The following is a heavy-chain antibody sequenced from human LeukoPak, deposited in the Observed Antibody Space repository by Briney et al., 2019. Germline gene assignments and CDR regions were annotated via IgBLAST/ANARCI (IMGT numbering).Heavy chain of an antibody. CDR1: GFTFRSYE. J-gene: IGHJ5*02. D-gene: IGHD6-13*01. CDR2: ISSSGSTI. V-gene: IGHV3-48*03. CDR3: ARDKIPAAGTPRGFDP. Sequence: GGSLRLSCAASGFTFRSYEMNWVRQAPGKGLEWLSYISSSGSTIYYADSVKGRFTISRDNAKNSLYLQMNSLRAEDTAVYYCARDKIPAAGTPRGFDPWGQGTLVTVSS.